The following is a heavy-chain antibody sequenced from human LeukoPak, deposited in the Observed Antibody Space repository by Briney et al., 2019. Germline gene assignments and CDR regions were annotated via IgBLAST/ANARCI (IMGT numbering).Heavy chain of an antibody. CDR2: IYYSGST. Sequence: SETLSLTCTVSGGSISSYCWSWIRQPPGKGLEWIGYIYYSGSTNYNPSLKSRVTISVDTSKNQFSLKLSSVTAADTAVYYCARRRGRYARSLDPWGQGTLVTVSS. CDR3: ARRRGRYARSLDP. V-gene: IGHV4-59*08. D-gene: IGHD3-16*01. J-gene: IGHJ5*02. CDR1: GGSISSYC.